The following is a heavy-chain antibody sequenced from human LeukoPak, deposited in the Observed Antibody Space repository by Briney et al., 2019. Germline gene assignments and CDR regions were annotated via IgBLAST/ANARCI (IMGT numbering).Heavy chain of an antibody. CDR2: IKQDGTEK. V-gene: IGHV3-7*01. CDR3: AREGSGWTRNYYYYMDV. Sequence: GGSLRLSCAASGFTFSSYWMSWVRQAPGKGLEWVANIKQDGTEKYYVDSVKGRFTISRDNAKNSLYLQMNSLRAEDTAVYYCAREGSGWTRNYYYYMDVWGKGTTVTISS. D-gene: IGHD6-19*01. CDR1: GFTFSSYW. J-gene: IGHJ6*03.